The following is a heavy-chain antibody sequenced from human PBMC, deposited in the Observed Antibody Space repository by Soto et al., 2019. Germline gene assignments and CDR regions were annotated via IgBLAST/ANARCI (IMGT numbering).Heavy chain of an antibody. D-gene: IGHD1-26*01. J-gene: IGHJ4*02. CDR3: ARGEQYSGRIFDY. Sequence: QTLSLTFVISGDSVSSNSAAWNCISQCPSRGLEWLGRTYYRSKWYSDYAASVESRITVNPDTSKNHFSLQLNSVTPEDTAVYYCARGEQYSGRIFDYWGQGTLVTVSS. CDR2: TYYRSKWYS. CDR1: GDSVSSNSAA. V-gene: IGHV6-1*01.